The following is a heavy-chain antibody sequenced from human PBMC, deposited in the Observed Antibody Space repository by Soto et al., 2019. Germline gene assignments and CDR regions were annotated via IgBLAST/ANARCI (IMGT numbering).Heavy chain of an antibody. CDR1: GGSISSYY. D-gene: IGHD3-22*01. CDR3: ARGTLDSSGHPSFDY. V-gene: IGHV4-4*07. Sequence: PSETLSLTCTVSGGSISSYYWSWIRQPAGKGLEWIGRIYTSGSTNYNPSLKSRVTMSVDTSKNQFSLKLSSVTAADTAVYYCARGTLDSSGHPSFDYWGQGTLVTVSS. CDR2: IYTSGST. J-gene: IGHJ4*02.